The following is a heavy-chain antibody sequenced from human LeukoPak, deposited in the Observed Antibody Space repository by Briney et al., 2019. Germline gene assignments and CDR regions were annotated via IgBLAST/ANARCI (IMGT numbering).Heavy chain of an antibody. D-gene: IGHD3-16*01. CDR2: IKQDGSES. J-gene: IGHJ4*02. V-gene: IGHV3-7*04. CDR1: GFTFSSYW. Sequence: GGSLRLSCAASGFTFSSYWMSWVRQAPGKGLEWVANIKQDGSESYYVDSLKGRFTISRDNAKNSLYLQMSSLRVEDTAVYYCARDYDCVRGHWWGQGTLVTVSS. CDR3: ARDYDCVRGHW.